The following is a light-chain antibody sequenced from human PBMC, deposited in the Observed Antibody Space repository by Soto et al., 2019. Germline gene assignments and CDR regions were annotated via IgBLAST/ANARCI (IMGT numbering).Light chain of an antibody. CDR2: DND. V-gene: IGLV1-51*01. J-gene: IGLJ2*01. CDR1: DSNIGYSY. CDR3: ATWDISLSVVV. Sequence: QSVLTQPPSVSAAPGQTVTISCSGSDSNIGYSYVSWYQHLPGTAPKLLVYDNDKRPSGIPDRFSGYKSGTSASLGIIGLQTGDEGDYYCATWDISLSVVVFGGGTKLTVL.